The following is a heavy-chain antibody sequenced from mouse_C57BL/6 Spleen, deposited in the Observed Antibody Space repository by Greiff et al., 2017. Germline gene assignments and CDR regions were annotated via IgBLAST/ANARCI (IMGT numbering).Heavy chain of an antibody. CDR3: ARGGSNYGFAY. Sequence: VQLQQSGPELVKPGASVKISCKASGYTFTDYYMNWVKQSHGKSLEWIGDINPNNGGTSYNQKFKGKATLTVDKSSSTAYMELRSLTSEDSAVYYCARGGSNYGFAYWGQGTLVTVSA. CDR1: GYTFTDYY. D-gene: IGHD2-5*01. J-gene: IGHJ3*01. CDR2: INPNNGGT. V-gene: IGHV1-26*01.